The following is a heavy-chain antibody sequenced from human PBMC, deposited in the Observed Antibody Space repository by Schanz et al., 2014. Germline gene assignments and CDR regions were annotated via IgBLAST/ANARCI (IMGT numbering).Heavy chain of an antibody. V-gene: IGHV3-15*01. D-gene: IGHD4-4*01. Sequence: VQLMESGGGPVEPGGSLRLSCAASGFTFSRYAMSWVRQAPGKGLGWVGRITSKFDGETTDYATPVKDRFSISRDDSKTTLYLQINNVKAEDTAVYFCSSGGISNAGYWYNGLDIWGQGTAVTVSS. CDR3: SSGGISNAGYWYNGLDI. J-gene: IGHJ6*02. CDR1: GFTFSRYA. CDR2: ITSKFDGETT.